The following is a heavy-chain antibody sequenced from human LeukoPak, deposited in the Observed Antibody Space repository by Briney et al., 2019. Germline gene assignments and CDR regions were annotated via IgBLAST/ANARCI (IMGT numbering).Heavy chain of an antibody. J-gene: IGHJ4*02. CDR3: ANYCSGGSCYFDPFDY. D-gene: IGHD2-15*01. CDR2: ISGSGGST. V-gene: IGHV3-23*01. CDR1: GFTVSSNY. Sequence: GGSLRLSCAASGFTVSSNYMSWVRQAPGKGLEWVSAISGSGGSTYYADSVKGRFTISRDNSKNTLYLQMNSLRAEDTAVYYCANYCSGGSCYFDPFDYWGQGTLVTVSS.